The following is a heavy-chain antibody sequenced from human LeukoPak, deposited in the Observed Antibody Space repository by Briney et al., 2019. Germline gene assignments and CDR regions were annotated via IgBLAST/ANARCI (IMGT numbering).Heavy chain of an antibody. CDR3: ATLRDIVVVATTPTDV. Sequence: GGSLRLSCAASGFTFSSYAMSWVRQAPGKGLEWVSAIGGSGGGTYYADSVKGRFTISRDNSKNTLYLQMNGLRLEDTAVYYCATLRDIVVVATTPTDVWGKGTTVIVSS. CDR2: IGGSGGGT. V-gene: IGHV3-23*01. J-gene: IGHJ6*04. D-gene: IGHD2-2*01. CDR1: GFTFSSYA.